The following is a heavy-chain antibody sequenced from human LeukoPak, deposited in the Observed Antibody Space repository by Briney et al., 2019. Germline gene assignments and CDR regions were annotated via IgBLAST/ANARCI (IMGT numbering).Heavy chain of an antibody. CDR3: ARTLHPNPILGWFDP. CDR1: GFTVSSNY. Sequence: GGSLRLSCAASGFTVSSNYMSWVRQAPGKGLEWVSVIYSGGSTYYADSVKGRFTISRDNSKNTLYLQMNSLRAEDTAVYYCARTLHPNPILGWFDPWGQGTLVTVSS. V-gene: IGHV3-66*01. CDR2: IYSGGST. D-gene: IGHD2-15*01. J-gene: IGHJ5*02.